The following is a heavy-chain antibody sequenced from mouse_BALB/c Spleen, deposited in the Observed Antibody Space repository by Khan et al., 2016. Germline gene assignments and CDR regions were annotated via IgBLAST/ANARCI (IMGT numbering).Heavy chain of an antibody. J-gene: IGHJ2*01. V-gene: IGHV1-7*01. D-gene: IGHD1-2*01. Sequence: QMQLQQSGAELAKPGASVKMSCKASGYTFTSYWMHWVKQRPGQGLEWIGYINPSTGYTEYNQKFKDKATLTADKSSSTAYMQLSSLTSEDSAVYYCARGNYYGWGYYFDYWGQGTTLTVSS. CDR1: GYTFTSYW. CDR3: ARGNYYGWGYYFDY. CDR2: INPSTGYT.